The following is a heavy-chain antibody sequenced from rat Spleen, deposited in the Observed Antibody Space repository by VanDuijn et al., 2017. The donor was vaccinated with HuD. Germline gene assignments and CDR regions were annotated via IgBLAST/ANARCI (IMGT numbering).Heavy chain of an antibody. CDR1: GYSITSNY. CDR3: ASSNLYVYYVFDY. Sequence: EVQLLESGPGLVKPSQSLSLTCSVTGYSITSNYWGWIRKFPGNKMEWIGHISYSGSTSYNPSLKSRISITRDTSKNQFVLQLNSVTTEDTATYYCASSNLYVYYVFDYWGQGVMVTVSS. J-gene: IGHJ2*01. CDR2: ISYSGST. D-gene: IGHD1-6*01. V-gene: IGHV3-1*01.